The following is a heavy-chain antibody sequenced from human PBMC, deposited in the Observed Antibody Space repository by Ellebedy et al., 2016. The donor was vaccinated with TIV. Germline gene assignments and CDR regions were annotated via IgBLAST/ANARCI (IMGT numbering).Heavy chain of an antibody. D-gene: IGHD2-2*01. CDR1: GASASTGDYY. Sequence: MPGGSLRLSCSVSGASASTGDYYWSCVRQPPGKGLEWIGYIDYNGRTSYNPSLKSRVTISVDTSKNQFSLNLISVTAADTAVYYCFSGASSPYWGQGTLVTVSS. J-gene: IGHJ4*02. CDR3: FSGASSPY. CDR2: IDYNGRT. V-gene: IGHV4-61*08.